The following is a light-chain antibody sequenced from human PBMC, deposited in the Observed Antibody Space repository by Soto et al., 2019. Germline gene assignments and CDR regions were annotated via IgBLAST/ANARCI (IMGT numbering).Light chain of an antibody. CDR1: QSVSSNY. V-gene: IGKV3-20*01. CDR2: GAA. J-gene: IGKJ4*01. CDR3: RQHGKPLVA. Sequence: EIALTQSPGTLSLSPGESATLSCRAGQSVSSNYLAWYQQKPGQAPRILIYGAATRDAGIPDRFSGSGSGTDFTLTISRLERKDVLLCYCRQHGKPLVAFGGGTKVDIK.